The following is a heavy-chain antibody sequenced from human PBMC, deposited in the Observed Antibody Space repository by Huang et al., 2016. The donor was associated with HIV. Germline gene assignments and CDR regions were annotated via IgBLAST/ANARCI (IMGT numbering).Heavy chain of an antibody. CDR3: VIMDDYFDY. D-gene: IGHD2-8*01. V-gene: IGHV3-9*01. J-gene: IGHJ4*02. CDR2: MGGNSCDS. Sequence: EVQLVESGGGLVQPGWSLRLSCAASGFAFSQYDVHWVRQSPGRGRVWVSCMGGNSCDSADGACVRGRFGISRDNAKKSLYLKMNGLRFEDTALYFCVIMDDYFDYWGQGVLVGVSS. CDR1: GFAFSQYD.